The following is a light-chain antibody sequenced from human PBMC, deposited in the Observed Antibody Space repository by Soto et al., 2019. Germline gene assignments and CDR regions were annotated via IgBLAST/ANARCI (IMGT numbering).Light chain of an antibody. V-gene: IGKV1-27*01. Sequence: DIQMTPSPSSLSASVGDTVTITCRASRDIGDSLAWYQQKPGKPPNLLIYGASTLHSGVPSRFSGSGSGTEFTLTISSLQPEDVATFYCQKYNSVPQTFGQGTKVDIK. CDR2: GAS. CDR1: RDIGDS. J-gene: IGKJ1*01. CDR3: QKYNSVPQT.